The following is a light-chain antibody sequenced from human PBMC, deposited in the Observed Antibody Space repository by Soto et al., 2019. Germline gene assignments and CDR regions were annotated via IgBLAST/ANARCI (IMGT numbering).Light chain of an antibody. V-gene: IGLV2-14*01. Sequence: QSALTQPASVSGSPGQSITISCTGSSSDVGAYHFVSWYQHHPGKAPKLILYEVTTRPSGISSRFCGSKSGNTASLTISGRQADDEANYYCSSYTSTNTPDVFVIGTKLTVL. CDR3: SSYTSTNTPDV. CDR2: EVT. CDR1: SSDVGAYHF. J-gene: IGLJ1*01.